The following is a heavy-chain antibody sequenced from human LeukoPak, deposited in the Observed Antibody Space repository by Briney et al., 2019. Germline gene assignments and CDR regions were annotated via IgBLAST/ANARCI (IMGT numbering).Heavy chain of an antibody. J-gene: IGHJ4*02. D-gene: IGHD3-16*02. CDR2: INHSGST. V-gene: IGHV4-34*01. CDR3: VRAPADDYVWGSYRSCFDY. CDR1: GGSFSGYY. Sequence: SETLSLTCAVYGGSFSGYYWSWLRQPPGKGLEWIGEINHSGSTNYNPSLTSRVTISVDTSKNQFSLKLNSVTAADTAVYYCVRAPADDYVWGSYRSCFDYWGQGTLVTVSS.